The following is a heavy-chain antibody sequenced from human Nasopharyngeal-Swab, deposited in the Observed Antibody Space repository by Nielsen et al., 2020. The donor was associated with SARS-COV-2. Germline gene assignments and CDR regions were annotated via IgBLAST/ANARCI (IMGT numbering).Heavy chain of an antibody. Sequence: SETLSLTCTVSGGSISSSSYYWGWIRQPPGKGLEWIGSIYYSGSTYYNPSLKSRVTMSVDTSKNQFSLKLSSVTAADTAVYYCARGYVHFDYWGQGTLVTVSS. CDR1: GGSISSSSYY. D-gene: IGHD2-2*01. J-gene: IGHJ4*02. V-gene: IGHV4-39*07. CDR3: ARGYVHFDY. CDR2: IYYSGST.